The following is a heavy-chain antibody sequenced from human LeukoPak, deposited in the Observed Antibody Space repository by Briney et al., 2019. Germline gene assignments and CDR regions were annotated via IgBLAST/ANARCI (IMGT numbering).Heavy chain of an antibody. Sequence: SQTLSLTCAISGDSVSSNSAAWNWIRQSPSRGLEWLGRTYYRSKWYNDYAVSVKSRITINPDTSKNQFSLQLNSVTPEDTAVYYCARAKAQWLPPEGYYFDYWGQGTLVTVSS. V-gene: IGHV6-1*01. CDR3: ARAKAQWLPPEGYYFDY. D-gene: IGHD6-19*01. CDR1: GDSVSSNSAA. J-gene: IGHJ4*02. CDR2: TYYRSKWYN.